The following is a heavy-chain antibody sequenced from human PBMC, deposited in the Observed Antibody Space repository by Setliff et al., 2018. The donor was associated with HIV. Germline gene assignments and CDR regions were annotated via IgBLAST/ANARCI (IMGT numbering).Heavy chain of an antibody. V-gene: IGHV6-1*01. D-gene: IGHD3-10*01. CDR1: GDNVSSGTSA. CDR3: VRDRGISSFET. CDR2: TYYRSTWRF. Sequence: SQTLSLTCVISGDNVSSGTSAWSWIRQSPSRGLEWLGRTYYRSTWRFGYADSVRGRISIAPDTSKNQFSMQLKSVTPEDAAVYFCVRDRGISSFETWGQGTKVTVSS. J-gene: IGHJ3*02.